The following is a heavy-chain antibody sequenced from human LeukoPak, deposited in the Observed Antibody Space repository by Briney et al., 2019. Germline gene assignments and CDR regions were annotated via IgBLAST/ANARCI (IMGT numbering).Heavy chain of an antibody. J-gene: IGHJ4*02. Sequence: ASVKVSCKASGGTFSSYAISWVRQAPGQGLEWMGGIIPIFGTANYAQKFQGRVTITADKSTSTAYMELSSLRSEDTAVYYCARGRIVGPTLSPAEFDYWGQGTLVTVSS. D-gene: IGHD1-26*01. CDR2: IIPIFGTA. V-gene: IGHV1-69*06. CDR1: GGTFSSYA. CDR3: ARGRIVGPTLSPAEFDY.